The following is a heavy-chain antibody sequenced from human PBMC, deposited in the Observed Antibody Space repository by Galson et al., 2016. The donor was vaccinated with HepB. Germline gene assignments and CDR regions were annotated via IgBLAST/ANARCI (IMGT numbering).Heavy chain of an antibody. V-gene: IGHV2-5*01. CDR2: IYWYDDR. Sequence: PALVKPTQTLTLTCAFSGFSLHTQRECVGWVRQSPGKALEWLALIYWYDDRRYSPSLRDRLTISKDTSKNHVVLTMTNMDPADTGTYYCAHAFFSILTGPFDSWGQGTLVAVSS. J-gene: IGHJ4*02. CDR1: GFSLHTQREC. CDR3: AHAFFSILTGPFDS. D-gene: IGHD3-9*01.